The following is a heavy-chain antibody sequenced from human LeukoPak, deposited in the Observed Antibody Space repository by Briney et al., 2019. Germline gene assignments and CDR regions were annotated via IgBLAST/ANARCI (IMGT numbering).Heavy chain of an antibody. J-gene: IGHJ4*02. D-gene: IGHD2-2*01. CDR2: ISGSSGKT. Sequence: PGGSLRLSCAASGFTFSDYAMFWVRQAPGKGLEWVSTISGSSGKTYYTDSVKGRFAISRDDSKDTLYLQMNSLRAEDTAVYYCAKATAEFSSRCPDYLGQGTLVTVSS. V-gene: IGHV3-23*01. CDR3: AKATAEFSSRCPDY. CDR1: GFTFSDYA.